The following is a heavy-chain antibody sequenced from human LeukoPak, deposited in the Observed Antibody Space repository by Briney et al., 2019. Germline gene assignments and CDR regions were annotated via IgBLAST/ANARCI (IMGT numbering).Heavy chain of an antibody. D-gene: IGHD1-14*01. Sequence: ASVKVSCKASGYTFTGYYMHWVRQAPGQGLGWMGWINPNSGGTNYAQKFQGRVTMTRDTSISTAYMELSRLRSDDTAVYYCAREITANNWFDPWGQGTLVTVSS. CDR3: AREITANNWFDP. CDR2: INPNSGGT. V-gene: IGHV1-2*02. J-gene: IGHJ5*02. CDR1: GYTFTGYY.